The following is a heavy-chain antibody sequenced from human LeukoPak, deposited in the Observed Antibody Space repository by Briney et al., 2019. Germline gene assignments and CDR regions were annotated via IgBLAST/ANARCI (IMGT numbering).Heavy chain of an antibody. Sequence: SETLSLTCSVSGGSITSSSYYWGWIRQPPEKGLEWIGSISHIGGTNYSPSLKSRITISVDTSKNQFSLKLSSVTAADTAVYYCARGVDYCSGGSCYPYYYGMDVWGQGTTVTVSS. CDR1: GGSITSSSYY. CDR2: ISHIGGT. V-gene: IGHV4-39*07. D-gene: IGHD2-15*01. J-gene: IGHJ6*02. CDR3: ARGVDYCSGGSCYPYYYGMDV.